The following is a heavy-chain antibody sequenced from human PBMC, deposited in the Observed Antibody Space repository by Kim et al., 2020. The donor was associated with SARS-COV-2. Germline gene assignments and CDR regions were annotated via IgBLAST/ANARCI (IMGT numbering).Heavy chain of an antibody. V-gene: IGHV3-48*02. CDR3: ARDFHGAYYYGSGSYSDY. J-gene: IGHJ4*02. CDR2: ISSSSSTI. Sequence: GSLRLSCAASGFTFSSYSMNWVRQAPGKGLEWVSYISSSSSTIYYADSVKGRFTISRDNAKNSLYLQMNSLRDEDTAVYYCARDFHGAYYYGSGSYSDYWGQGTLVTVSS. D-gene: IGHD3-10*01. CDR1: GFTFSSYS.